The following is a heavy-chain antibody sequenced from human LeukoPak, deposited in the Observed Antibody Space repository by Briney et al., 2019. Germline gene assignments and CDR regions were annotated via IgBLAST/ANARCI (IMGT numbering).Heavy chain of an antibody. V-gene: IGHV3-9*01. CDR2: ISWNSGSI. CDR3: ATQRSYDILTGYYPFDY. Sequence: GRSLRLSCAASGFTFDDYAMHWVRQAPGKGLEWVSGISWNSGSIGYADSVKGRFTISRDNAKNSLYLQMNSLRAEDTALYYCATQRSYDILTGYYPFDYWGQGTLVTVPS. D-gene: IGHD3-9*01. J-gene: IGHJ4*02. CDR1: GFTFDDYA.